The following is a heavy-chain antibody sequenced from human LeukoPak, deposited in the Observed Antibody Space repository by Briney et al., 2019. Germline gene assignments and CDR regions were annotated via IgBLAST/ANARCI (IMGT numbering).Heavy chain of an antibody. CDR3: AGVRGVILGRMGFDY. CDR2: IIPIFGTA. D-gene: IGHD3-10*01. V-gene: IGHV1-69*13. Sequence: SVKVSCKASGGTFSSYAISWVRQAPGQGLEWMGGIIPIFGTANYAQKFQGRVTITADESTSTAYMELSSLRSEDTAVYYCAGVRGVILGRMGFDYWGQGTLVTVSS. CDR1: GGTFSSYA. J-gene: IGHJ4*02.